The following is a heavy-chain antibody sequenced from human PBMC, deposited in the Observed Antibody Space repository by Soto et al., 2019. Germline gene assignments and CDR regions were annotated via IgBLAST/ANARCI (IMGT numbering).Heavy chain of an antibody. J-gene: IGHJ6*02. CDR1: GLTFDIFA. CDR3: AAGYATTWFQYGLDV. D-gene: IGHD3-9*01. CDR2: ISFDGSSA. Sequence: QVQLVESGGGVVQPGMSPRLSCAASGLTFDIFAMHWVRQAPGKGLEWVAVISFDGSSAHYADSVEGRFTISRDNSKSPVYLQMDSARPEDTAVYYCAAGYATTWFQYGLDVWGQGTSVIVFS. V-gene: IGHV3-30-3*01.